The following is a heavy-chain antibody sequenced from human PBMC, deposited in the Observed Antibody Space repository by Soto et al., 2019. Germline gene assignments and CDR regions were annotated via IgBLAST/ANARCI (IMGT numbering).Heavy chain of an antibody. CDR1: GFSFSSHW. V-gene: IGHV3-74*03. Sequence: DVQLVESGGGSAQPGGSLTLSCEASGFSFSSHWMHWVRQAPGRGLVWVSRINSDGSDTMYADSVKGRFPISRDNAKNTVSLHMIGLRAEDTGLYYCTSSGGHSALNAFDFWGQGEMVNVSS. CDR2: INSDGSDT. D-gene: IGHD3-10*01. CDR3: TSSGGHSALNAFDF. J-gene: IGHJ3*01.